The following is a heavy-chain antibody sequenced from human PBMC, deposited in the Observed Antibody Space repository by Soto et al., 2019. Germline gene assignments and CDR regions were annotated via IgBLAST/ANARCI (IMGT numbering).Heavy chain of an antibody. J-gene: IGHJ6*01. Sequence: SDTLSLTRTETGSPILSHYWSWIRSPTTLVLVWVGYIYYTGTTTYNPSLKSRVTVSVDTSKKQFSLKLRSVTAADTAVYYCAGQPTAGSYYDLGSYYYYYAMDVWGQGTTVS. CDR3: AGQPTAGSYYDLGSYYYYYAMDV. D-gene: IGHD3-10*01. CDR2: IYYTGTT. V-gene: IGHV4-59*08. CDR1: GSPILSHY.